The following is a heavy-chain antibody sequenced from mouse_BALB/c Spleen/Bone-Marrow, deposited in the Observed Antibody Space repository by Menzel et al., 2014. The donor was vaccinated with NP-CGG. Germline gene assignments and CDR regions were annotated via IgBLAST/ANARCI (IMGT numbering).Heavy chain of an antibody. CDR3: AREGGTTAHYYAMDY. J-gene: IGHJ4*01. Sequence: EVQGVESGGGLVKPGGSLKLSCAASGFTFSSYAMSWVRQTPEKRLEGVASISSGGSTYYPDSVKGRFTISRDNARNILYLQMSSLRSEDTAMYYCAREGGTTAHYYAMDYWGQGTSVTVSS. V-gene: IGHV5-6-5*01. D-gene: IGHD1-2*01. CDR1: GFTFSSYA. CDR2: ISSGGST.